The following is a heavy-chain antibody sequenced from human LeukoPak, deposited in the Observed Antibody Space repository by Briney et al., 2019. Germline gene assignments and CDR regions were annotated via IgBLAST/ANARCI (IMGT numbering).Heavy chain of an antibody. CDR1: GFTFSSYS. Sequence: GGSLRLSCAASGFTFSSYSMHWVRQAPGKGLEWVAFIRYDGSNKYYADSVKGRFTISRDNSKNTLYLQMDSLRAEDTAVYYCAKVGYSYGHSWGQGTLVTVSS. CDR2: IRYDGSNK. D-gene: IGHD5-18*01. V-gene: IGHV3-30*02. CDR3: AKVGYSYGHS. J-gene: IGHJ4*02.